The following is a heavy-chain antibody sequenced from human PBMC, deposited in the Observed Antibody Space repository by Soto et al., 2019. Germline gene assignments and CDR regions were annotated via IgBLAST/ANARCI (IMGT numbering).Heavy chain of an antibody. CDR1: GFTFSDYY. Sequence: QVQLVESGGGLVKPGGSLRLSCAASGFTFSDYYMSWIRKAPGKGLEWVSYISGRNTYTNYADSVKGRFTVSRDNAKNSLFLEMNSLRVEDTAVYYCARDGGEIIPAAIGGGYGMDVWGQGTTVIVSS. CDR2: ISGRNTYT. CDR3: ARDGGEIIPAAIGGGYGMDV. D-gene: IGHD2-2*01. J-gene: IGHJ6*02. V-gene: IGHV3-11*06.